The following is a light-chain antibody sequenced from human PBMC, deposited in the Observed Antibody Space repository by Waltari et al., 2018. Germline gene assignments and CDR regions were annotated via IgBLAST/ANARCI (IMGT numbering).Light chain of an antibody. CDR3: MQSLLALWT. CDR1: QSLLHRNGNNY. CDR2: LGS. Sequence: DIVMTQSPFSLPVTPGEPASISCRSSQSLLHRNGNNYLDWDLQKPGQSPQLLISLGSNRASGVPDRFSASGSGTDFTLKISRVEAEDVGVYYCMQSLLALWTFGQGTKVEIK. J-gene: IGKJ1*01. V-gene: IGKV2-28*01.